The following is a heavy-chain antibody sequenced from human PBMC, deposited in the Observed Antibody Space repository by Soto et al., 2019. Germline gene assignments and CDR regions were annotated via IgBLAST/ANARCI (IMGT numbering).Heavy chain of an antibody. CDR2: ILHDGSAE. V-gene: IGHV3-30*03. Sequence: LRLSCAASGFPFTNYDMHWVRQAPGKGLEWMALILHDGSAEYYADSVKGRFTISRDNSKNTLYLQMNSLRAEDTAVYYCARSRDGYSLYFYYGMDGWGQGTTVTVSS. CDR1: GFPFTNYD. D-gene: IGHD4-4*01. CDR3: ARSRDGYSLYFYYGMDG. J-gene: IGHJ6*02.